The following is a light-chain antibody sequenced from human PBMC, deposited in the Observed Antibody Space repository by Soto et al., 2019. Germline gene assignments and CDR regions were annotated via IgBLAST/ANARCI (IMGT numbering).Light chain of an antibody. CDR3: CSYAGSLYA. CDR1: SSDVGAYIY. J-gene: IGLJ1*01. V-gene: IGLV2-11*01. CDR2: DVT. Sequence: QSVLTQPRSVSGSPGQSVTISCTGTSSDVGAYIYVSWYQQHPGKAPKVMIYDVTKRPSGVPDRFSGSKSGNTASLTISGLQAEDEADYCCCSYAGSLYAFGTGTKVTVL.